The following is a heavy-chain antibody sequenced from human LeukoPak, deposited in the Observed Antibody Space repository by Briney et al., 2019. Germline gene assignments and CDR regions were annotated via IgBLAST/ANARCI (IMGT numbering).Heavy chain of an antibody. CDR1: GYIFTNYW. V-gene: IGHV5-51*01. Sequence: GESLKISCKGSGYIFTNYWIGWVRQMPGKGLEWMGTIYPGDSDARYSPSFRGQVTISADKSINTAYLQWSSLKTSDTAMYYCARQGVGASTCDYWGQGSLVTVSS. D-gene: IGHD1-26*01. CDR2: IYPGDSDA. CDR3: ARQGVGASTCDY. J-gene: IGHJ4*02.